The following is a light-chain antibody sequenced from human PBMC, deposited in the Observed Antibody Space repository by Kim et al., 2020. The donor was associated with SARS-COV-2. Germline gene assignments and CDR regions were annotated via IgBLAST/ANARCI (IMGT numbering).Light chain of an antibody. CDR1: ILRSYY. J-gene: IGLJ2*01. CDR3: QSRDSGGNVV. Sequence: SSELTQDPAVSVALGQTVRITCQGDILRSYYATWYQQKPRQAPVLVIYGRNNRPSGIPDRFSGSTSGNTASLTISGAQAEDEADFYCQSRDSGGNVVFGGGTKVTVL. CDR2: GRN. V-gene: IGLV3-19*01.